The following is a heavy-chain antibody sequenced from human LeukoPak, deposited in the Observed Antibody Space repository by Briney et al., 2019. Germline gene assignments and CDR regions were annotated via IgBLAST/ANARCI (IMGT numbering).Heavy chain of an antibody. CDR2: IYPGDSDT. CDR1: GYNFTIYW. D-gene: IGHD1/OR15-1a*01. V-gene: IGHV5-51*01. Sequence: GESLKISCKGSGYNFTIYWIGWVRQMPGKGLEWMGIIYPGDSDTRYSPSFQGQVTISADKSISTAYLRWSSLKASDTAMYYCATSESQTRFDYWGQGTLVTVSS. CDR3: ATSESQTRFDY. J-gene: IGHJ4*02.